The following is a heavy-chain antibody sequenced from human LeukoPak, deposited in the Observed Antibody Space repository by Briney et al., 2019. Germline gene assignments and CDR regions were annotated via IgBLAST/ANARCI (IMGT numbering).Heavy chain of an antibody. J-gene: IGHJ5*02. CDR3: ARGVYYDILTGYYEEVEWFDP. D-gene: IGHD3-9*01. V-gene: IGHV4-34*01. CDR1: GGSFSGYY. CDR2: INHSGST. Sequence: KSSETLSLTCAVYGGSFSGYYWSWIRQPPGKGLEWIGEINHSGSTNYNPSLKSRVTISVDTSKNQFSLKLSSVTAADTAVYYCARGVYYDILTGYYEEVEWFDPWGQGTLVTVSS.